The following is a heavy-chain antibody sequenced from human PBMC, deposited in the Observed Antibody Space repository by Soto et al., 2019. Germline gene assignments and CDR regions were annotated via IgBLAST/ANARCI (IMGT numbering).Heavy chain of an antibody. CDR1: GFTFSSYW. J-gene: IGHJ3*02. CDR2: IKQDGSEK. D-gene: IGHD3-22*01. Sequence: GGSLRLSCAASGFTFSSYWMSWVRQAPGKGLEWVANIKQDGSEKWYVGSVKGRFTISRDNAKKSLYLQMNSLRVEDTAVYYCARGDFHDSSGPFSEAFDIWGQGTMVTVSS. CDR3: ARGDFHDSSGPFSEAFDI. V-gene: IGHV3-7*04.